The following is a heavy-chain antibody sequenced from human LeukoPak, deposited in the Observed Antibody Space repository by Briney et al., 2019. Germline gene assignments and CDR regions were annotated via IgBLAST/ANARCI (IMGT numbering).Heavy chain of an antibody. Sequence: QPGGSLRLSCAASGFTFSSYAMSWVRQAPGKGLEWVSAISGSGGSTYYADSVKGRFAISRDNSKNTLYLQMNSLRAEDTAVYYCAKDGGRYCSGGSCYYFDYWGQGTLVTVSS. D-gene: IGHD2-15*01. CDR2: ISGSGGST. CDR3: AKDGGRYCSGGSCYYFDY. CDR1: GFTFSSYA. J-gene: IGHJ4*02. V-gene: IGHV3-23*01.